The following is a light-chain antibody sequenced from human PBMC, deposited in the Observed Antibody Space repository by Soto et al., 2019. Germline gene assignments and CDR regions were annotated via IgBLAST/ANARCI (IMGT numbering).Light chain of an antibody. CDR2: STN. CDR3: LLHFGEVGV. CDR1: TGAVTSASH. Sequence: QAVVTQEPSLTVSPGGTITLTCAFSTGAVTSASHPNWFQQKPGQVPRSLIYSTNNKHSWTPARFSGSLLGGKAALTLSAVQPEDEADYSGLLHFGEVGVFGGGTKLTVL. J-gene: IGLJ3*02. V-gene: IGLV7-43*01.